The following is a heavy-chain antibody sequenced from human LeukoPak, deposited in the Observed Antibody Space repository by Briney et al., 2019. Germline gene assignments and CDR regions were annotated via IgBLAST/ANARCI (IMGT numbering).Heavy chain of an antibody. CDR2: INPNSGGT. V-gene: IGHV1-2*02. CDR3: ARGYCSGGSCYALNP. D-gene: IGHD2-15*01. Sequence: ASVKVSCKASGYIFTSYGITWVRQAPGQGLEWMGWINPNSGGTNYAQKFQGRVTMTRDTSISTAYMELSRLRSDDTAVYYCARGYCSGGSCYALNPWGQGTLVTVSS. J-gene: IGHJ5*02. CDR1: GYIFTSYG.